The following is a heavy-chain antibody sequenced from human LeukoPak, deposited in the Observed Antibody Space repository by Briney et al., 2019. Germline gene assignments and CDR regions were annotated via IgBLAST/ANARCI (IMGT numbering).Heavy chain of an antibody. CDR3: ARGSYSSDAY. Sequence: SSGTLSLTCAVSGGSITSDNWWIWVRQPPGKGLEWIGEAYHSGITNYNPSLKSRVTMSVDKSKNQFSLSLSSVTAADTAVYHCARGSYSSDAYWGQGILVTVSS. CDR2: AYHSGIT. V-gene: IGHV4-4*02. D-gene: IGHD6-19*01. J-gene: IGHJ4*02. CDR1: GGSITSDNW.